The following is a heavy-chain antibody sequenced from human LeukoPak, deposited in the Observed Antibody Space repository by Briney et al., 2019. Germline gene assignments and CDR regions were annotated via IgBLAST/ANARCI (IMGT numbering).Heavy chain of an antibody. CDR1: GGSISSSSYY. D-gene: IGHD4-23*01. CDR2: IYYSGST. Sequence: PSETLSLTCIVSGGSISSSSYYWGWIRQPPGQGLEWIGSIYYSGSTYYNPSLKRRVTISVDTSKNQFSLKLSSVTAADTAVYYCARHGGNSRIRAFDIWGQGTMVTVSS. CDR3: ARHGGNSRIRAFDI. J-gene: IGHJ3*02. V-gene: IGHV4-39*01.